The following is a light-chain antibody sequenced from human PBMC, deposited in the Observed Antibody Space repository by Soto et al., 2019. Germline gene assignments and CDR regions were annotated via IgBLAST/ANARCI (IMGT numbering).Light chain of an antibody. J-gene: IGKJ1*01. V-gene: IGKV3-11*01. CDR2: DAS. Sequence: EIVLTQSPATLSLSPGERATLSCRAVQSVRTYLAWYQQKPCRAPRLLIYDASSRATGIPARFSGSGSGTEFTLTISSLEPEDFAVYYCQQRSNWPVTFGQGTRVEIK. CDR3: QQRSNWPVT. CDR1: QSVRTY.